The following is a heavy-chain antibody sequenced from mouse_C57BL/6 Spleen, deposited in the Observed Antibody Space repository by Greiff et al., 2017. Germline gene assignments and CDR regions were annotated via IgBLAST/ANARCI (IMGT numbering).Heavy chain of an antibody. CDR3: ARSPDYYGSSPYCFDY. CDR2: IDPSDSYT. D-gene: IGHD1-1*01. J-gene: IGHJ2*01. Sequence: QVQLQQPGAELVKPGASVKLSCKASGYTFTSYWMQWVKQRPGQGLEWIGEIDPSDSYTNYNQKFKGKATLTVDTSSSTAYMQLSSLTSEDSAVYYCARSPDYYGSSPYCFDYWGQGTTLTVSS. CDR1: GYTFTSYW. V-gene: IGHV1-50*01.